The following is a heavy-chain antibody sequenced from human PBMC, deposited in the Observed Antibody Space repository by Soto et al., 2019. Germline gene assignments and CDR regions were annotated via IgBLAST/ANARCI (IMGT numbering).Heavy chain of an antibody. CDR3: ARGRLSRGFDY. CDR1: GGSISSGGYS. V-gene: IGHV4-30-2*01. CDR2: TYQSGST. Sequence: QLQLQESGSGLVKPSQTLSLTCAVSGGSISSGGYSWSWIRQPPGKGLEWIGYTYQSGSTYTNPSLKSRVTISVDRSKNQFSLKLSSVSAADTAVYCCARGRLSRGFDYWGQGTLVTVSS. J-gene: IGHJ4*02. D-gene: IGHD6-13*01.